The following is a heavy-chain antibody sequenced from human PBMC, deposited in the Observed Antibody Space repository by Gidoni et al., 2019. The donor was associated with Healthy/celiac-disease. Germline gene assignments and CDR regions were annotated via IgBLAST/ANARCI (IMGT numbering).Heavy chain of an antibody. V-gene: IGHV4-31*03. Sequence: QVQLQESGPGLVKPSQTLSLTCTVSGGSISSGGYYWSWIRQPPGKGLEWIGYIYYSGSTYYNPSLKSRVTISVDTSKNQFSLKLSSVTAADTAVYYCAREATYCSSTSCPGGAFDIWGQGTMVTVSS. D-gene: IGHD2-2*01. J-gene: IGHJ3*02. CDR2: IYYSGST. CDR3: AREATYCSSTSCPGGAFDI. CDR1: GGSISSGGYY.